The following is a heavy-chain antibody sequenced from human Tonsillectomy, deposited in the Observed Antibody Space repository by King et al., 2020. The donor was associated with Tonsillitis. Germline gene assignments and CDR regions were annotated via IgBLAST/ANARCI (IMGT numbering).Heavy chain of an antibody. D-gene: IGHD2-21*02. J-gene: IGHJ4*02. CDR1: GFIFSTYS. Sequence: VQLVESGGDLVQPGGSPRLSCAASGFIFSTYSMNWVRQAPGKWLEWVSYISASSDSIYYADSVKGRFTISRDNAKNSLYLQMDSLRDEDTAVYHCARGHGSDWDFEYWGQGTLVTVSS. V-gene: IGHV3-48*02. CDR2: ISASSDSI. CDR3: ARGHGSDWDFEY.